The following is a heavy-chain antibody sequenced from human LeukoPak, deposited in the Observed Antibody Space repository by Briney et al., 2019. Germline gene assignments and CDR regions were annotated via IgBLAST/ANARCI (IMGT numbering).Heavy chain of an antibody. CDR1: NGSMTTYY. CDR2: IYYRGST. Sequence: SETLSLTCTVSNGSMTTYYWSWIRQPPGKGLEYIGYIYYRGSTYYNPSLKSRVTISLDTSKSQFSLKLTSVTAADTAVYYCVRDTALGYCTNGVCHSNWFDPWGQGTLVTVSS. CDR3: VRDTALGYCTNGVCHSNWFDP. D-gene: IGHD2-8*01. V-gene: IGHV4-59*01. J-gene: IGHJ5*02.